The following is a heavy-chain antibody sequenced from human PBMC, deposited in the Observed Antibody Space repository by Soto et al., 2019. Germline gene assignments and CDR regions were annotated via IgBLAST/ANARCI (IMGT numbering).Heavy chain of an antibody. CDR2: IYPGDSDT. CDR3: ARRTKYCSGGSCYSDYFDD. CDR1: GYSFTSYW. D-gene: IGHD2-15*01. J-gene: IGHJ4*02. V-gene: IGHV5-51*01. Sequence: PGESLKISCKGSGYSFTSYWIGWVRQMPGKGLEWMGIIYPGDSDTRYSPSFQGQVTISADKSISTAYLQWGSLKASDTAMYYCARRTKYCSGGSCYSDYFDDWGQGTLVTVPS.